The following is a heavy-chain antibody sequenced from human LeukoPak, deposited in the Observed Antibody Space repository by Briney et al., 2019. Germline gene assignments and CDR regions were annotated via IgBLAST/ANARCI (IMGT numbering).Heavy chain of an antibody. V-gene: IGHV3-30*04. Sequence: GGSLRLSCAASGSTFSSYALHWVRQAPGKGLEWVAVISDDGSNKYYADSVKGRFTISRDNSKNTLYLQMNSLRPEDTAVYYCARVDDLDAFDIWGQGTMVTVSS. CDR1: GSTFSSYA. CDR2: ISDDGSNK. J-gene: IGHJ3*02. CDR3: ARVDDLDAFDI. D-gene: IGHD2-2*03.